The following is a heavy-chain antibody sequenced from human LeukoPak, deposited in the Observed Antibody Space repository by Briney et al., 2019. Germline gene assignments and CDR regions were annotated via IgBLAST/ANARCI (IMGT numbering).Heavy chain of an antibody. V-gene: IGHV4-59*01. Sequence: SETLSLTCTVSGGSISSYYWSWIRQPPGKGLEWIGYIYYSGSTNYNPSLKSRVTISVDTSKNQFSLKLSSVTAADTAVYYCARGRKATIKRYYYYMDVWGKGTTVTVSS. CDR2: IYYSGST. J-gene: IGHJ6*03. CDR3: ARGRKATIKRYYYYMDV. D-gene: IGHD5-24*01. CDR1: GGSISSYY.